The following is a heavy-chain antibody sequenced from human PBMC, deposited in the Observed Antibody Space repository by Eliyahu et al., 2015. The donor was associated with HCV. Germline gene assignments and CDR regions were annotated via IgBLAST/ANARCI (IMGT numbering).Heavy chain of an antibody. V-gene: IGHV1-2*02. D-gene: IGHD3-16*02. CDR2: INPNNGDT. Sequence: QVQLVQSGAEVQKPGASVKLSXKASGYTFTGYYRQWGRQAPGQGXEWMGWINPNNGDTDYAQKFKGGVTMTRDTSINTAYMELSSLRFDDRAVYYCARGGRYDWGSYRYSFLDYWGQGTLVTVSS. J-gene: IGHJ4*02. CDR1: GYTFTGYY. CDR3: ARGGRYDWGSYRYSFLDY.